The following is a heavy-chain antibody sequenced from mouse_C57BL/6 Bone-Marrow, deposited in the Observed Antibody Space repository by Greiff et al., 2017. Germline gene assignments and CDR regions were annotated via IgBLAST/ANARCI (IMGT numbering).Heavy chain of an antibody. V-gene: IGHV14-4*01. CDR1: GFNIKDDY. CDR2: IDPENGDT. Sequence: EVQLQQSGAELVRPGASVKLSCTASGFNIKDDYMHWVKQRPEQGLEWIGWIDPENGDTEYASKFQGKVTITADTSSNTAYLQLSSLTSEDTAVYYCTTGSYYGSVFAYWGQGTLVTVSA. D-gene: IGHD1-1*01. J-gene: IGHJ3*01. CDR3: TTGSYYGSVFAY.